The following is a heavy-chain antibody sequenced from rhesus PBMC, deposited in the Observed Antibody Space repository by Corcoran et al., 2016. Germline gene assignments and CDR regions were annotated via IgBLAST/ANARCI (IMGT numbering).Heavy chain of an antibody. Sequence: QVQLQESGPGLVKPSETLSLTCAVSGYSISSGYGWSWIRQPPGKCREWIGYISFRGGSYYTPAFKGRVTISIDTSKNQFSLKLSSVTAADTAMYYCANLGIAAAGTDYWGQGVLVTVSS. CDR2: ISFRGGS. V-gene: IGHV4-127*01. CDR3: ANLGIAAAGTDY. D-gene: IGHD6-31*01. CDR1: GYSISSGYG. J-gene: IGHJ4*01.